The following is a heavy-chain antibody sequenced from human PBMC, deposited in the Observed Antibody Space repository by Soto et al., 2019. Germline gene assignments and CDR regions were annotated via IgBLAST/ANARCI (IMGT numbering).Heavy chain of an antibody. J-gene: IGHJ4*02. CDR3: ARHDCGLAGCSGAY. CDR1: GFTFSSYG. V-gene: IGHV3-23*01. D-gene: IGHD2-21*01. CDR2: IGFNSGHS. Sequence: PGGSLRLSCAASGFTFSSYGMHWVRQAPGKGLEWLSTIGFNSGHSYYADSVRGRFTTSRDNSKNTVYLQISSLRAEDTAIYYCARHDCGLAGCSGAYWGQGALVTVSS.